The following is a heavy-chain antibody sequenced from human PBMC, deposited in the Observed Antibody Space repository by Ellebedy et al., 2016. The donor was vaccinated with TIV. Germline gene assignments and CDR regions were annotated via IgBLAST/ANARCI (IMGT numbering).Heavy chain of an antibody. CDR2: TYYSGST. Sequence: SETLSLTCAVYGGSFSGYYWSWIRQPPGKGLEWIGSTYYSGSTYYNPSLKSRVTISVDTSKNQFSLKLSSVTAADTAVYYCARARIAAAGKFDYWGQGTLVTVSS. V-gene: IGHV4-34*01. D-gene: IGHD6-13*01. J-gene: IGHJ4*02. CDR1: GGSFSGYY. CDR3: ARARIAAAGKFDY.